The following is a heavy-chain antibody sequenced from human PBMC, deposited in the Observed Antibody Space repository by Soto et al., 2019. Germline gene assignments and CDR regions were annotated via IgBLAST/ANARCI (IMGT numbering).Heavy chain of an antibody. CDR1: GYTFTGYY. J-gene: IGHJ6*02. Sequence: ASVKVSCKASGYTFTGYYMHWVRQAPGQGLEWMGWINPNSGGTNYAQKFQGRVTMTRDTSISTAYMELSRLRSDDTAVYYCARDRAESYYYYGMDVWGQGTTVTV. D-gene: IGHD3-10*01. CDR3: ARDRAESYYYYGMDV. CDR2: INPNSGGT. V-gene: IGHV1-2*02.